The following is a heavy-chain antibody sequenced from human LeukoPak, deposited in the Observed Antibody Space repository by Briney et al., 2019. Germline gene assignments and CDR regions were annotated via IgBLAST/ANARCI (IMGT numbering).Heavy chain of an antibody. J-gene: IGHJ4*02. CDR3: ARGSPVITVARDH. V-gene: IGHV1-69*02. D-gene: IGHD4-11*01. CDR2: IIPILGIA. CDR1: GGTFSSYT. Sequence: GSSVKVSCKSSGGTFSSYTLSWVGQAPGQGLDCMGRIIPILGIANYAQKFQGRVTVTADKSTRTAYMELSSLRSEDTAVYYCARGSPVITVARDHWGQGTLVTVSS.